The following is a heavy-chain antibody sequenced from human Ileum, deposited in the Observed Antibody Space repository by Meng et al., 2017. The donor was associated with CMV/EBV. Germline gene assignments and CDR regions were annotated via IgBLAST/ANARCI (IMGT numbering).Heavy chain of an antibody. V-gene: IGHV3-30-3*01. CDR3: ARPVWPAVDSLNRGFDY. J-gene: IGHJ4*02. CDR1: GFTFNTYP. CDR2: ISYDGNNK. Sequence: GGSLRLSCTASGFTFNTYPIHWVRQAPGKGLEWVAIISYDGNNKYYADSVKGRFTIASDNSKNTLYLQMNGLTTEDTAVYYGARPVWPAVDSLNRGFDYWGQGTLVTVSS. D-gene: IGHD5-12*01.